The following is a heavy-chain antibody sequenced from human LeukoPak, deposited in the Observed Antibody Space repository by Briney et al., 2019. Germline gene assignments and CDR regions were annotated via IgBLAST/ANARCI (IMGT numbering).Heavy chain of an antibody. CDR2: ISSSSSYI. V-gene: IGHV3-21*01. Sequence: GSLRLSCAASGFTFSSYSMNWVRQAPGKGLEWVSSISSSSSYIYYADSVKGRFTISRDNAKNSLYLQMNSLRAEDTAVYYCAREPTDCSGGSCYPGGWFDPWGQGTLVTVSS. D-gene: IGHD2-15*01. J-gene: IGHJ5*02. CDR3: AREPTDCSGGSCYPGGWFDP. CDR1: GFTFSSYS.